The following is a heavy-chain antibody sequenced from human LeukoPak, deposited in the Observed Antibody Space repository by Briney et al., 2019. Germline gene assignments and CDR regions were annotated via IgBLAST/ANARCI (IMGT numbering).Heavy chain of an antibody. CDR3: ARGPASGSDFAWFDP. CDR1: GGSLSNYY. J-gene: IGHJ5*02. CDR2: INHSGST. Sequence: GGSLSNYYWSWVRQPPGKGLEWIGEINHSGSTKFNPSLKTRVTIIVAMSKSQFSLELSSVTAADTAVYYCARGPASGSDFAWFDPWGQGTLVTVSS. D-gene: IGHD3-10*01. V-gene: IGHV4-34*01.